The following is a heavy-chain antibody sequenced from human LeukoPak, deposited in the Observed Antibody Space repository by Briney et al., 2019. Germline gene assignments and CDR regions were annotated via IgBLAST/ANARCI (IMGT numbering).Heavy chain of an antibody. CDR2: ISYSGST. V-gene: IGHV4-59*01. CDR3: ARSEAPTVRGVIMVNWVDP. Sequence: SETLSLTCTVSSGSISSYFWSWIRQPSGKGLEWIGYISYSGSTDYNPSLKSRVTISVDTSRNQFSLKLKSVTAEDTAVYYCARSEAPTVRGVIMVNWVDPWGQGTLVTVSS. D-gene: IGHD3-10*01. J-gene: IGHJ5*02. CDR1: SGSISSYF.